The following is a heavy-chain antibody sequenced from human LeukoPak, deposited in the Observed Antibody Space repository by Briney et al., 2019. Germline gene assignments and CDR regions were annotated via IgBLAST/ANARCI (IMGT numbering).Heavy chain of an antibody. V-gene: IGHV1-69*13. CDR1: GGTFSSYA. Sequence: VKVSCKASGGTFSSYAISWVRQAPGQGLEWMGGIIPIFGAANYAQKFQGRVTITADESTSTAYMELSSLRSEDTAVYYCARGGGGYFEADYWGQGTLATVSS. D-gene: IGHD1-26*01. J-gene: IGHJ4*02. CDR3: ARGGGGYFEADY. CDR2: IIPIFGAA.